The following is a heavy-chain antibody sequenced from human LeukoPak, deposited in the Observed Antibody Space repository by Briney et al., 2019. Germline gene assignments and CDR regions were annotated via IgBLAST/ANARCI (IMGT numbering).Heavy chain of an antibody. D-gene: IGHD4-17*01. CDR3: AKDRHLMTTATTGDY. Sequence: PGGSLRLSCAASGFTFSSYGMHWVRQAPGRGLERVAVISYDGSNKYYADSVKGRFTISRDNSKNTLYLQMNSLRAEDTAVYYCAKDRHLMTTATTGDYWGQGTLVTVSS. J-gene: IGHJ4*02. V-gene: IGHV3-30*18. CDR1: GFTFSSYG. CDR2: ISYDGSNK.